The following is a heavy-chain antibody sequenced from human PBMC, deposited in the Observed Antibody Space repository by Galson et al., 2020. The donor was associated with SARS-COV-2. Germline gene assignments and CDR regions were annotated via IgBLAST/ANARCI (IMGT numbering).Heavy chain of an antibody. CDR2: ISDDGNDK. V-gene: IGHV3-30-3*01. Sequence: GESLKISCAASGFSVNNYPMHWVRQAPGKGLEWVAIISDDGNDKYYADSVKGRFTISRDNSKNTLYLQMNSLRSEDTAVYYCTKTEAGSYYGSSGPLAYWGQGTLVTVSS. D-gene: IGHD3-22*01. J-gene: IGHJ4*02. CDR1: GFSVNNYP. CDR3: TKTEAGSYYGSSGPLAY.